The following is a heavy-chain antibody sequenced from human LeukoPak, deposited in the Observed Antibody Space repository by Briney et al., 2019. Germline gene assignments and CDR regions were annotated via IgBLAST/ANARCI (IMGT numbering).Heavy chain of an antibody. Sequence: GRSLRLSCAASGFTFSRYGMHWVRQAPGKGLQWVAVISYDGSDKYYADSVTGRFTISRDNSKNTLYLQMNSLRPEDTAVYYCAKGDYSSGLDVFDIWGQGTVVTGSS. CDR3: AKGDYSSGLDVFDI. D-gene: IGHD6-19*01. V-gene: IGHV3-30*18. CDR1: GFTFSRYG. J-gene: IGHJ3*02. CDR2: ISYDGSDK.